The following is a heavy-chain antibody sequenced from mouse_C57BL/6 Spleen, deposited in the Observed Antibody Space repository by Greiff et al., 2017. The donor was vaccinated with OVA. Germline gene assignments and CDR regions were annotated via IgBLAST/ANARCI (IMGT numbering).Heavy chain of an antibody. Sequence: EVKLMESEGGLVQPGSSMKLSCTASGFTFSDYYMAWVRQVPEKGLEWVANINYDGSSTYYLDSLKSRFIISRDTAKNLLYLQMSSLKSVETATYYCARASTVVEGWYFDYWGQGTTLTVSS. CDR1: GFTFSDYY. CDR3: ARASTVVEGWYFDY. V-gene: IGHV5-16*01. D-gene: IGHD1-1*01. J-gene: IGHJ2*01. CDR2: INYDGSST.